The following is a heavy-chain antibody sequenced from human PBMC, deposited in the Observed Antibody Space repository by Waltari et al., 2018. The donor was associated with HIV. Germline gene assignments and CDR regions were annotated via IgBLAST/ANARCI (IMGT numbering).Heavy chain of an antibody. Sequence: QLRLQESGPRLVKPSQTLSLPCSVSGDSISSNVYHWGLIRQSPGKGLEWIGSIYYTGNTYFKPSLKRRVTISIDTSKNQFSLRLTSVTAADTAIYYCVAQDYSDSVDWWGQGTLVTVFS. CDR3: VAQDYSDSVDW. CDR1: GDSISSNVYH. J-gene: IGHJ4*02. V-gene: IGHV4-39*07. D-gene: IGHD4-17*01. CDR2: IYYTGNT.